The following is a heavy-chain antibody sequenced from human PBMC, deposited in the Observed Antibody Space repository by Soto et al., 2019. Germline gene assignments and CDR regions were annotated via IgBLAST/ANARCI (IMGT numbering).Heavy chain of an antibody. CDR2: IYYSGST. V-gene: IGHV4-31*03. CDR1: GGSISSGGYY. Sequence: QVQLQESGPGLVKPSQTLSLTCTVSGGSISSGGYYWSWIRQHPGKGLEWIGYIYYSGSTYYNPALKSRVTISVDTSKNQFSLKLSSVTAADTAVYYCARGGLWFGELLSWFDPWGQGTLVTVSS. CDR3: ARGGLWFGELLSWFDP. J-gene: IGHJ5*02. D-gene: IGHD3-10*01.